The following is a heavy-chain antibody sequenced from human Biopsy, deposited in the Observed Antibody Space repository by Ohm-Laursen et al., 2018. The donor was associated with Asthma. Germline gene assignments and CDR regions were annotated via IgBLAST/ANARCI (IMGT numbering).Heavy chain of an antibody. D-gene: IGHD2-15*01. V-gene: IGHV4-61*01. Sequence: TLSLTCIVSGGSVSSGSYYWSWIRQPPGKGLAWVSYISYSGSTDYNPSLKSRLTISMDTSKNQFSLKLSSVTAADTAVYYCARAPTTLRYFDLWGRGTLVTVSS. CDR2: ISYSGST. CDR1: GGSVSSGSYY. CDR3: ARAPTTLRYFDL. J-gene: IGHJ2*01.